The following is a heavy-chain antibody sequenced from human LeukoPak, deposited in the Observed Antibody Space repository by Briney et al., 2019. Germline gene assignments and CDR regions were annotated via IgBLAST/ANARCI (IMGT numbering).Heavy chain of an antibody. CDR2: ISSSSSYI. J-gene: IGHJ4*02. Sequence: GGSLRLSCAASGFTFSSYSMNWVRQAPGKGLEWVSSISSSSSYIYYADSVKGRFTISRDNSKNTLYLQMNSLRAEDTAVYYCAKERGYSSSRGFDYWGQGTLVTVSS. CDR1: GFTFSSYS. CDR3: AKERGYSSSRGFDY. V-gene: IGHV3-21*04. D-gene: IGHD6-6*01.